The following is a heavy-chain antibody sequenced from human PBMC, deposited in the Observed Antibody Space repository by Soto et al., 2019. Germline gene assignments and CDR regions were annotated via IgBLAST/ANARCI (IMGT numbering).Heavy chain of an antibody. D-gene: IGHD3-3*01. CDR1: GGSFSGYY. V-gene: IGHV4-34*01. CDR2: INHSGST. J-gene: IGHJ6*02. CDR3: ARDTQRRRYYDFWSGYLSGMDV. Sequence: PSETLSLTCAVYGGSFSGYYWSWIRQPPGKGLEWIGEINHSGSTNYNPSLKSRVTISVDTSKNKFSLKLISVTAADTAVYYCARDTQRRRYYDFWSGYLSGMDVWGQGTTVTVSS.